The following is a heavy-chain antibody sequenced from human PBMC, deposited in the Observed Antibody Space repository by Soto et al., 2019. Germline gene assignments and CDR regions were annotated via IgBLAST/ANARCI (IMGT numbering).Heavy chain of an antibody. J-gene: IGHJ4*02. Sequence: EVQLVESGGGLVQPGGSLRLSCEASGFTFSSYDMHWVRQVTGKGLEWVSAIDTVGDTYYPGSVKGRFTISRENAKNSLYLQMNSLRAEDTAVYYFIREIRYCGGGNCFQPFYSWGQGPLVTVSS. CDR2: IDTVGDT. D-gene: IGHD2-15*01. CDR1: GFTFSSYD. CDR3: IREIRYCGGGNCFQPFYS. V-gene: IGHV3-13*01.